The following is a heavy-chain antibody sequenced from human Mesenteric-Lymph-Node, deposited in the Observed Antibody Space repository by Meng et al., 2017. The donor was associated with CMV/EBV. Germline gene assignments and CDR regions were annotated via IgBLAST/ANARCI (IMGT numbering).Heavy chain of an antibody. CDR2: INHSGST. CDR3: ARGYCSGGSCYRGNFYYYHGMDV. J-gene: IGHJ6*02. CDR1: GGSFSGSY. Sequence: SETLSLTSAVYGGSFSGSYCSWIRQPPGKRLEWIGEINHSGSTNYNPSLKSRVTISVDTSKNQFSLNLSSVTAADTAVYYCARGYCSGGSCYRGNFYYYHGMDVWGQGTTVTVSS. D-gene: IGHD2-15*01. V-gene: IGHV4-34*01.